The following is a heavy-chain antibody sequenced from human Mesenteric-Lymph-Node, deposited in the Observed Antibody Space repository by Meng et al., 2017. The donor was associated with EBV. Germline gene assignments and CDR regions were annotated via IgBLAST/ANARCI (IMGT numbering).Heavy chain of an antibody. CDR2: ISYSGDAI. D-gene: IGHD4-17*01. V-gene: IGHV3-11*01. J-gene: IGHJ4*02. CDR1: GFTFSEYY. Sequence: VVESGGGLVKPAGSLRRSLAASGFTFSEYYMPWTCQAAGKGLEWVSYISYSGDAIYCADSVKGRFTISRDNAKNSLYLQMNSVRVEDTAVYNCARSYGEYVYWGQGTLVTVSS. CDR3: ARSYGEYVY.